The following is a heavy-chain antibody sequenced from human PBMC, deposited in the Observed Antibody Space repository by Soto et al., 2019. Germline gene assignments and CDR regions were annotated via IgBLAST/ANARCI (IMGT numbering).Heavy chain of an antibody. CDR3: ARYRYVSAGMDV. D-gene: IGHD3-16*02. V-gene: IGHV3-7*05. J-gene: IGHJ6*02. CDR1: GFTFGAYW. CDR2: IKQDGSEK. Sequence: GGSLRLSCAASGFTFGAYWMSWVRTAPGKGLEWVANIKQDGSEKYYVDSVKGRFTISRDNARNSLYLQMNSLRAEDTAVYYCARYRYVSAGMDVWGQGTTVTVSS.